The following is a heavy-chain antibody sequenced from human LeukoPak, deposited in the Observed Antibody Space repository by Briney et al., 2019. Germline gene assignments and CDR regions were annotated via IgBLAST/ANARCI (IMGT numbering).Heavy chain of an antibody. CDR2: FSGSGGST. V-gene: IGHV3-23*01. CDR3: APLRYLDRIQ. CDR1: GFTFSSYA. D-gene: IGHD5-18*01. Sequence: GGSLRLSCAASGFTFSSYAMSWVRQAPGKGLEWVSEFSGSGGSTYYADSVKGRFTISRDNSKNTLYLQMNSLRAEDTAVYYCAPLRYLDRIQWGQGTLVTVSS. J-gene: IGHJ4*02.